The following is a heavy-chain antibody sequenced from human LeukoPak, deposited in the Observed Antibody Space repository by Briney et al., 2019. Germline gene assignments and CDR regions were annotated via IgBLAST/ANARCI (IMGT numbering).Heavy chain of an antibody. Sequence: GASVKVSCKASGYTFTSYDTNWVRQATGQGLEWMGWMNPNSGNTGYAQKFQGRVTMTRNTSISTAYMELSSLRSEDTAVYYCARGQVSSSWYYYYYYMDVWGKGTTVTISS. J-gene: IGHJ6*03. CDR1: GYTFTSYD. D-gene: IGHD6-13*01. CDR2: MNPNSGNT. V-gene: IGHV1-8*01. CDR3: ARGQVSSSWYYYYYYMDV.